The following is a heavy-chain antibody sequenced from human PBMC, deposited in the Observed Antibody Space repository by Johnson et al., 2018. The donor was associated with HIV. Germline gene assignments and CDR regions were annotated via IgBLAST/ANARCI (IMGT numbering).Heavy chain of an antibody. J-gene: IGHJ3*02. CDR1: GFTFSSYA. CDR2: ISYDGSNK. CDR3: ARGYGVVIALLDAFDI. Sequence: MQLVESGGGVVQPGRSLRLSCAASGFTFSSYAMHWVRQAPGKGLEWVAVISYDGSNKYYADSVKGRFTISRDNSKNTLYLQMNSLRAEDTAVYYCARGYGVVIALLDAFDIWGQGTMVTVSS. V-gene: IGHV3-30*04. D-gene: IGHD2-21*01.